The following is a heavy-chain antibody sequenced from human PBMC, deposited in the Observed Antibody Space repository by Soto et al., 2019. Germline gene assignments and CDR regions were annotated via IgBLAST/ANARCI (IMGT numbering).Heavy chain of an antibody. Sequence: GGSLRLSCAASGFTFSSYEMNWVRQAPGKGLEWVSYISSSGSTIYYADSVKGRFTISRDNAKNSLFLQMNSLRAEYTAVYYCARETPWSSGRSSGRDAFDIWGQGTMVTVSS. D-gene: IGHD6-6*01. V-gene: IGHV3-48*03. CDR3: ARETPWSSGRSSGRDAFDI. CDR2: ISSSGSTI. J-gene: IGHJ3*02. CDR1: GFTFSSYE.